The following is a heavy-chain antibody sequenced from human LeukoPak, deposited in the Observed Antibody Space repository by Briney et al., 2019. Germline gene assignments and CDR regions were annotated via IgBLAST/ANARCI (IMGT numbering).Heavy chain of an antibody. D-gene: IGHD4-17*01. CDR1: GFTFSSYG. CDR3: AKGPYGDLFLGAFDI. V-gene: IGHV3-30*18. Sequence: PGGSLRLSCAASGFTFSSYGMHWVRQAPGKGLEWVAVISYDGSNKYYADSVKGRFTISRDNSKNTLYLQMNSLRAEDTAVYYCAKGPYGDLFLGAFDIWGQGTMVTVSS. J-gene: IGHJ3*02. CDR2: ISYDGSNK.